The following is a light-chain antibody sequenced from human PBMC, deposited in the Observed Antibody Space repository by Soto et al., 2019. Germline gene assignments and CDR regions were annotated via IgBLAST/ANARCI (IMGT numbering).Light chain of an antibody. CDR3: QQYDNLPPYT. CDR1: QDISNY. Sequence: DIQMTQSPSSLSASVGDRVTITCQASQDISNYLNWYQQKPGKAPKLLIYDASNLETGVPSRFSGSGSGTDFTFPISSLQPEDIATYYCQQYDNLPPYTFAQGTKLEIK. J-gene: IGKJ2*01. CDR2: DAS. V-gene: IGKV1-33*01.